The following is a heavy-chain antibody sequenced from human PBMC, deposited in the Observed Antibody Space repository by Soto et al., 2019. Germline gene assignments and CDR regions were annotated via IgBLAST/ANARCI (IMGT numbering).Heavy chain of an antibody. CDR3: AAGSNYYYYYGMDV. V-gene: IGHV1-58*01. CDR1: GFTFTSSA. Sequence: VKVSCKASGFTFTSSAVQWVRQARGQRLEWIGWIVVGSGNTNYAQKFQERVTITRDMSTSTAYMELSSLRSEDTAVYYCAAGSNYYYYYGMDVWGQGTTVTVSS. J-gene: IGHJ6*02. CDR2: IVVGSGNT.